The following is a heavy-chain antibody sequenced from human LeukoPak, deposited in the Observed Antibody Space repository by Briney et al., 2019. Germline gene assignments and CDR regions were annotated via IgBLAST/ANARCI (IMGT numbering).Heavy chain of an antibody. J-gene: IGHJ4*02. V-gene: IGHV3-48*04. D-gene: IGHD1/OR15-1a*01. CDR2: ISSSSSSTI. CDR1: GFTFSSYS. Sequence: GGSLRLSCAASGFTFSSYSMNWVRQAPGKGLEWVSYISSSSSSTIYYADSVKGRFTISRDNAKNSLYLQMNSLRAEDTAVYYCARGIREQGPNDYWGQGTLVTVSS. CDR3: ARGIREQGPNDY.